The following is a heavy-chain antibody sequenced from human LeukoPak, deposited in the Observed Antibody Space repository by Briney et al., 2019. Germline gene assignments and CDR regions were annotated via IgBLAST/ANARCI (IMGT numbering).Heavy chain of an antibody. CDR1: GYTFTGYY. Sequence: ASVKVSCKASGYTFTGYYMHWVRQARGQGLEWMGWINPNSGGTNDAQKFQGRVTMTRDTSISTAYTELSRLRSDDTAVDYCARGYSGSYYDVHFDYWGQGTLVTVSS. CDR3: ARGYSGSYYDVHFDY. D-gene: IGHD1-26*01. CDR2: INPNSGGT. J-gene: IGHJ4*02. V-gene: IGHV1-2*02.